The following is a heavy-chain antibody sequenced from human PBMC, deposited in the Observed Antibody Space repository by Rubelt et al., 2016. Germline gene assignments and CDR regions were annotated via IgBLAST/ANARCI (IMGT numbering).Heavy chain of an antibody. CDR1: GFTFSSYS. J-gene: IGHJ5*02. CDR2: ISSSSSYI. V-gene: IGHV3-21*01. D-gene: IGHD6-6*01. CDR3: ARERAEYSSSFDP. Sequence: EVQLVESGGGLVKPGGSLRLSCAASGFTFSSYSMNWVRQAPGKGLEWVSSISSSSSYIYYADSVKGRFTISRDNAKNSLYLQMNSLRAEDTAVYYCARERAEYSSSFDPWGQGTLVTVSS.